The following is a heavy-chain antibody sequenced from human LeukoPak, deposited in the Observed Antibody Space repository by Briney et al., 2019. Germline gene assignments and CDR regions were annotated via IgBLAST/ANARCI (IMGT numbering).Heavy chain of an antibody. J-gene: IGHJ4*02. D-gene: IGHD6-19*01. V-gene: IGHV1-18*01. CDR3: ARDLGSDWPFDY. CDR2: ISVYSGDT. CDR1: GNTFITFG. Sequence: ASVKVSCKASGNTFITFGNNWVRQAPGQGLEWMGRISVYSGDTNYAQKLQDRIAMTIDTSTSTAYMALRSLRSDDTAVYYCARDLGSDWPFDYWGQGTLVIVSS.